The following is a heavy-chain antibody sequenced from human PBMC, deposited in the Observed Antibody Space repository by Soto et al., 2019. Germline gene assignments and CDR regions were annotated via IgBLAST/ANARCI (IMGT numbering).Heavy chain of an antibody. D-gene: IGHD6-19*01. CDR2: IYPGDSDT. V-gene: IGHV5-51*01. CDR3: ARHDSSGWQNDAFDI. Sequence: PGESLKISCKGSGYSFTSYWIGWVRQMPGKGLEWMGIIYPGDSDTRYSPSFQGQVTISADKSISTAYLQWSSLKASDTAMYYCARHDSSGWQNDAFDIWGQGTMVTVSS. CDR1: GYSFTSYW. J-gene: IGHJ3*02.